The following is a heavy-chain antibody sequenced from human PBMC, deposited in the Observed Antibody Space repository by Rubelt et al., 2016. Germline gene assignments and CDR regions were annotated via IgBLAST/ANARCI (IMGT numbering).Heavy chain of an antibody. Sequence: QVQLVQSGAEVKKPGASVKVSCKASGYTFTGYYMHWVRQAPGQGLEWMGWINPNSGGTNYAQKFQGRLTMTRDTSISTAYMDLSRLRSDDTAVYYCARSPRYDFEDNWFDPWGQGTLVTVSS. D-gene: IGHD3-3*01. CDR3: ARSPRYDFEDNWFDP. V-gene: IGHV1-2*02. CDR1: GYTFTGYY. J-gene: IGHJ5*02. CDR2: INPNSGGT.